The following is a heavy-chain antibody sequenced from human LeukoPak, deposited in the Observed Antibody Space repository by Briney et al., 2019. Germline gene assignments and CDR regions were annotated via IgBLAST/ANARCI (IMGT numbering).Heavy chain of an antibody. D-gene: IGHD3-10*01. CDR1: GFTFSSYW. Sequence: GGSLRLSCAASGFTFSSYWMSWVRQAPGKGLEWVAVISYDGSNKYYADSVKGRFTISRDNSKNTLYLQMNSLRAEDTAVYYCASSMVRGVTYYYYGMDVWGKGTTVTVSS. V-gene: IGHV3-30*03. CDR2: ISYDGSNK. J-gene: IGHJ6*04. CDR3: ASSMVRGVTYYYYGMDV.